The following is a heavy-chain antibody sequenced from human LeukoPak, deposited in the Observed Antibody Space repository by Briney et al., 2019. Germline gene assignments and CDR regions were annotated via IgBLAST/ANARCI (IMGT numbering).Heavy chain of an antibody. V-gene: IGHV4-34*01. CDR1: GGSLSGYY. Sequence: SETLSLTCAVYGGSLSGYYWSWIRQPPGKGLEWIGEINHSGSTNYNPSLKSRVTISVDTSKNQFSLKLSSVTAADTAVYYCARGILQRGRYFDYWGQGTLVTVSS. CDR3: ARGILQRGRYFDY. CDR2: INHSGST. J-gene: IGHJ4*02. D-gene: IGHD3-16*01.